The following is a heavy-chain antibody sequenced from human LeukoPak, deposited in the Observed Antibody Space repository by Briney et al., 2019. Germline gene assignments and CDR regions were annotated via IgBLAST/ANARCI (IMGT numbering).Heavy chain of an antibody. V-gene: IGHV3-48*02. CDR2: ISSSDNTI. Sequence: GWALRLSCAASGFTFSFYSMNWVRQAPGKGLEWVSYISSSDNTIHYADSVKGRFAISRDNAKNSLYLEMNSLRDEDTAVYYCARVHRGYSYGRLDYWGQGTLVTVSS. D-gene: IGHD5-18*01. CDR3: ARVHRGYSYGRLDY. J-gene: IGHJ4*02. CDR1: GFTFSFYS.